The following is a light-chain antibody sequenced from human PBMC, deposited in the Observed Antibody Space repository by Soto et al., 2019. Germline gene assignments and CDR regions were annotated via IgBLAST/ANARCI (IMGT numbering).Light chain of an antibody. CDR3: SSYTTSSTYV. Sequence: QSVLTQPAPVSGSPGQSIAISCTGTSSAVGGYNYVSWYQQHPGKAPKLILCDVSNRPSGVSDRFSGSKSGNTASLTISGLQTEDEADYYCSSYTTSSTYVFGTGTKVTVL. CDR2: DVS. V-gene: IGLV2-14*01. J-gene: IGLJ1*01. CDR1: SSAVGGYNY.